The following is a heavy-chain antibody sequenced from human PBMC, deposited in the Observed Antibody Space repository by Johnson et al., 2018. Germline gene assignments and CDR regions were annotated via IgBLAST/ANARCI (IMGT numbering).Heavy chain of an antibody. J-gene: IGHJ1*01. CDR3: AKCMYDTLPEYFQH. D-gene: IGHD3-9*01. V-gene: IGHV3-15*01. Sequence: WMTWVRQAPGKGLEWVGRIKSKTDGGTTDYSAPVKGRFTISRDDSKNTLYLQMNSLRAEDTAVYYCAKCMYDTLPEYFQHWGQGTLVTVSS. CDR2: IKSKTDGGTT. CDR1: W.